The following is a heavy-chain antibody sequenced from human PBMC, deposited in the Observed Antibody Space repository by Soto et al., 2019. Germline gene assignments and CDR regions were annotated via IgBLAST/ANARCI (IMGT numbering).Heavy chain of an antibody. CDR1: GCTFTSYG. D-gene: IGHD3-10*01. CDR2: ISGYNGNT. V-gene: IGHV1-18*01. J-gene: IGHJ4*02. Sequence: QVQLVQSGPEAKKPGASVKVSCKASGCTFTSYGISWVRQAPGQGLEWMGWISGYNGNTNYAQKLQGRVTMTTDTSTNTAYMDLRSLRSDDTAVYYCARFRYYYGSGSKDFDYWGQGTLVTVSS. CDR3: ARFRYYYGSGSKDFDY.